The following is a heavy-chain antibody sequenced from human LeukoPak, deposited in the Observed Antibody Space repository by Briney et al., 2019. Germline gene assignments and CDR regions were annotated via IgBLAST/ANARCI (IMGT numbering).Heavy chain of an antibody. CDR3: ARGITIFGSAGY. D-gene: IGHD3-3*01. V-gene: IGHV4-39*07. CDR2: IYYSGST. J-gene: IGHJ4*02. CDR1: GGSISSSSYY. Sequence: PSETLSLTCTVSGGSISSSSYYWGWIRQPPGKGLEWIGSIYYSGSTYYNPSLKSRVTISVDTSKNQFSLKLSSVTAADTAVYYCARGITIFGSAGYWGQGTLVTVSS.